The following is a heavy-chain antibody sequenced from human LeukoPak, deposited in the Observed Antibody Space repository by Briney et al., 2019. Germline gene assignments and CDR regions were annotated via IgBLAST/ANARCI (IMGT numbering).Heavy chain of an antibody. CDR3: AKDEDTAQWFDP. Sequence: HSGGTLRLSCAASGFTFSSYGMSWVRQAPGKGLEWVSAISGSGGSTYYADSVKGRFTISRDNSKNTLYLQMNSLRAEDTAVYYCAKDEDTAQWFDPWGQGTLVTVSS. CDR1: GFTFSSYG. V-gene: IGHV3-23*01. CDR2: ISGSGGST. J-gene: IGHJ5*02. D-gene: IGHD5-18*01.